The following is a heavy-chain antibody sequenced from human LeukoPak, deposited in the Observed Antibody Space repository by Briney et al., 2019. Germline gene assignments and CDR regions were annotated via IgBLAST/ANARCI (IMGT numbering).Heavy chain of an antibody. V-gene: IGHV3-23*01. J-gene: IGHJ4*02. D-gene: IGHD2/OR15-2a*01. CDR1: GFNFNKYI. Sequence: PGGSLRLSCEASGFNFNKYIMTWVRQAQGKGLEWDSSLNASCANTDYAHFVKCRFTISKDNSMNTLYLQMNSLRGEDTAIYYCVKDGRNSPPGWGRGTLVTVSS. CDR2: LNASCANT. CDR3: VKDGRNSPPG.